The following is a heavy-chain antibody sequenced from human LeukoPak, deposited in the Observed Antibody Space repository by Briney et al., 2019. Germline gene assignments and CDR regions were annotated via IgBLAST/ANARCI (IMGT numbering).Heavy chain of an antibody. J-gene: IGHJ4*02. Sequence: SVKVSCKASGGTFSSYAISWVRQAPGQGLEWMGGIIPIFNTANYAQKLQGRVTITAVESTSTAYMELSSLRSEDTAVYYCARDYSSGWDPPDWGQGTLVTVSS. CDR1: GGTFSSYA. V-gene: IGHV1-69*13. CDR2: IIPIFNTA. D-gene: IGHD6-19*01. CDR3: ARDYSSGWDPPD.